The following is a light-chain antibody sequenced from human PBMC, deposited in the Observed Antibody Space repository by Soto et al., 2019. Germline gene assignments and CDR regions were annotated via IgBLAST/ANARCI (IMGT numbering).Light chain of an antibody. CDR3: SSYTSTHGV. CDR1: SSDVGGYNY. Sequence: QSVLAQPASVSGSPGQSITISCTGTSSDVGGYNYVSWYQQHPGKAPKLMIYEVSNRPSGVSNRFSGSKSGNTASLTISGLQAEDEADYYCSSYTSTHGVFGTGTKVTVL. V-gene: IGLV2-14*01. CDR2: EVS. J-gene: IGLJ1*01.